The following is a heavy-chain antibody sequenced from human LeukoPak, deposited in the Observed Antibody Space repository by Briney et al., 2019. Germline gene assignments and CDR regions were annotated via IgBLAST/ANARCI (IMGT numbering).Heavy chain of an antibody. D-gene: IGHD3-22*01. V-gene: IGHV3-33*01. CDR3: AGGNGYHPLTTY. CDR1: DSIFRHYG. Sequence: GGSLRLSCAASDSIFRHYGMHWVRQAPGKGLEWVAVIGDDGTNRHYGDSVKGRFTISRDKSKNAVYLQMDSLRAEDTAVYYCAGGNGYHPLTTYWGQGTLVTVSS. CDR2: IGDDGTNR. J-gene: IGHJ1*01.